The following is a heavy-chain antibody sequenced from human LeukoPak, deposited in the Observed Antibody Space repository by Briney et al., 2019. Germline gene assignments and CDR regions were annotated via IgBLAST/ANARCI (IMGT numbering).Heavy chain of an antibody. J-gene: IGHJ4*02. CDR1: GYSITSGYY. Sequence: SETLSLTCTVSGYSITSGYYWGWFRQPPGKGLEWIASISHTGTTHYNPSLKSRGTITVDTSKNHFSLKLRSVTAADTAVYYCARGERGSDYWGQGTLIPVSS. V-gene: IGHV4-38-2*02. D-gene: IGHD5-24*01. CDR3: ARGERGSDY. CDR2: ISHTGTT.